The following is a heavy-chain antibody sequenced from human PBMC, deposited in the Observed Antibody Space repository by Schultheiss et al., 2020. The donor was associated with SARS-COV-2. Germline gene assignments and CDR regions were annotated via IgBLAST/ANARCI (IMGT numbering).Heavy chain of an antibody. CDR1: GGSFSGYY. J-gene: IGHJ6*02. CDR2: IYTSGST. CDR3: ARVVVVAAMYDYYYGMDV. Sequence: SETLSLTCAVYGGSFSGYYWSWIRQPPGKGLEWIGRIYTSGSTNYNPSLKSRVTISVDTSKNQFSLKLSSVTAADTAVYYCARVVVVAAMYDYYYGMDVWGQGTTVTVSS. D-gene: IGHD2-15*01. V-gene: IGHV4-59*10.